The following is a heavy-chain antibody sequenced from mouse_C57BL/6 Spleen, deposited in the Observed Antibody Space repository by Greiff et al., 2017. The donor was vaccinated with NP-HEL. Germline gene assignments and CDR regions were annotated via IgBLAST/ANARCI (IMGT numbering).Heavy chain of an antibody. D-gene: IGHD2-3*01. CDR1: GYAFSSYW. CDR3: ARGYDPAWFAY. CDR2: IYPGDGDT. J-gene: IGHJ3*01. Sequence: QVHVKQSGAELVKPGASVKISCKASGYAFSSYWMNWVKQRPGKGLEWIGQIYPGDGDTNYNGKFKGKATLTADKSSSTAYMQLSSLTSEDSAVYFCARGYDPAWFAYWGQGTLVTVSA. V-gene: IGHV1-80*01.